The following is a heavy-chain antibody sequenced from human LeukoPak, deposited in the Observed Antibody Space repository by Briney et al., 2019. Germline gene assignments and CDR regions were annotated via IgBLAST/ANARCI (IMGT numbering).Heavy chain of an antibody. CDR2: ISPNGVIT. Sequence: GGSLRLSCAASGFTFSSHGMNWVRQAPGKGLESVSGISPNGVITYYADSVKGRFTISRDNSKGTVYLQMNSLRPEDTAVYYCAKDDAWLQYGNWGRGTLVTVSS. D-gene: IGHD5-24*01. V-gene: IGHV3-23*01. CDR1: GFTFSSHG. CDR3: AKDDAWLQYGN. J-gene: IGHJ4*02.